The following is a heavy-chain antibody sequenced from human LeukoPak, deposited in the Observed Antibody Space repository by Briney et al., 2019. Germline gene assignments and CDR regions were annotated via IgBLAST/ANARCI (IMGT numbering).Heavy chain of an antibody. CDR1: GFTFSSYG. V-gene: IGHV3-30*02. Sequence: GGSLRLSCAASGFTFSSYGMHWVRQAPGKGLVWVAFIRYDGSDKYYAESVKGRFTISRDNANNSVYLQMNNLRAEDTAVYYCAAVIDYWGQGTLVTVSS. CDR2: IRYDGSDK. J-gene: IGHJ4*02. CDR3: AAVIDY.